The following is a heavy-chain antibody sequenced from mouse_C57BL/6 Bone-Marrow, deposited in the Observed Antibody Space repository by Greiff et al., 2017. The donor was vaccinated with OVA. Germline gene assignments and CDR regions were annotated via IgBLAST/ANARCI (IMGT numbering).Heavy chain of an antibody. V-gene: IGHV1-83*01. J-gene: IGHJ2*01. D-gene: IGHD3-1*01. Sequence: VQLQQSGPELVKPGASVKMSCKASGYTFTDYYMHWVKQKPGKGLEWIGEIYPGSGNTYYNEKFKGKATLTADTSSSTAYMQLSSLTSEDSAVYFCARARHLDYWGQGTTLTVSS. CDR3: RARHLDY. CDR1: YTFTDYYM. CDR2: YPGSGNTY.